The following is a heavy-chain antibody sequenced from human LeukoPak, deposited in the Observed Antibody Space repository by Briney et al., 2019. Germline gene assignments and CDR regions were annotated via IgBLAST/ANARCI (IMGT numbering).Heavy chain of an antibody. CDR1: GFTVSSNY. D-gene: IGHD6-19*01. J-gene: IGHJ4*02. V-gene: IGHV3-66*01. CDR3: ARGYIAVAGTWDY. CDR2: IYSGGST. Sequence: PGGSLRLSCAASGFTVSSNYMSWVRQAPGKGLEWVSVIYSGGSTYYADSVKGRFTISRDNSKNTLYLQMNSLRAEDTAVYYCARGYIAVAGTWDYWGQGTLVTVSS.